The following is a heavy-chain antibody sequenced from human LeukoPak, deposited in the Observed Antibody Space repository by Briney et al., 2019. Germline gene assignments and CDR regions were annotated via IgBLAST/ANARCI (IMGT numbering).Heavy chain of an antibody. CDR2: IYSGGST. V-gene: IGHV3-66*01. D-gene: IGHD3-3*01. Sequence: GGSLRLSCAASGFTVSSNYMSWVRQAPGKGLEWVSVIYSGGSTSYADSVKGRFTISRDNSKNTLYLEMNSLRAEDTAVYYCARDGHGDFWRARRTYYMDVWGKGTTVTVSS. CDR3: ARDGHGDFWRARRTYYMDV. J-gene: IGHJ6*03. CDR1: GFTVSSNY.